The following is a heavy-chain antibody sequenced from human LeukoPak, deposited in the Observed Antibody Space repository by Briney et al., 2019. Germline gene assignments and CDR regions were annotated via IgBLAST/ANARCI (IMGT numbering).Heavy chain of an antibody. CDR3: ARVGWYGGLTQFDY. V-gene: IGHV4-59*12. CDR2: IYYIGST. J-gene: IGHJ4*02. CDR1: GGSISSYY. D-gene: IGHD3-10*01. Sequence: SETLSLTCTVSGGSISSYYWSWIRPPPGKGLEWIGYIYYIGSTNYNPSLKSRVTISGDTSKNQFSLKLSSVTAADTAVYYCARVGWYGGLTQFDYWGRGTLVTVSS.